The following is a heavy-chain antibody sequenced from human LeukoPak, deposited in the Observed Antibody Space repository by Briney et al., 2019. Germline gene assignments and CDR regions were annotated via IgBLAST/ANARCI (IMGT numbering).Heavy chain of an antibody. Sequence: SETLSLTCAVYGGSFSGYYWSWIRQPPGKGPEWIGEINHSGSTNYNPSLKSRVTISVDTSKNQFSLKLSSVTAADTAVYYCARDPKGIAAAGRRYWYFDLWGRGTLVTVSS. J-gene: IGHJ2*01. CDR2: INHSGST. CDR3: ARDPKGIAAAGRRYWYFDL. D-gene: IGHD6-13*01. CDR1: GGSFSGYY. V-gene: IGHV4-34*01.